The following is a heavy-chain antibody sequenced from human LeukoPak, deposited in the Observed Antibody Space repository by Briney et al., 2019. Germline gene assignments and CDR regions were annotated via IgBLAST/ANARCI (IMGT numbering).Heavy chain of an antibody. Sequence: ASVKVSCKASGYTFTGYYMHWVRQAPGQGLEWMGWINPNTGDTNYAQKFQGRVTMTRDTSSSTAYMELSRLRSDDTAMYYCAKDQGRGYTYGLYYFDYWGQGTLVSVSS. CDR1: GYTFTGYY. D-gene: IGHD5-18*01. J-gene: IGHJ4*02. CDR2: INPNTGDT. CDR3: AKDQGRGYTYGLYYFDY. V-gene: IGHV1-2*02.